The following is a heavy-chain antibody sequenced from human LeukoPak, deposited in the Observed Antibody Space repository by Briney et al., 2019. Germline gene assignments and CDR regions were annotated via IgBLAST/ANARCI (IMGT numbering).Heavy chain of an antibody. Sequence: SETLSLICTVSGGSISSYYWSWIRQPPGKGLEWIGYIYTSGSTNYSPSLKSRVTISVDTSKNQYSLKLSSVTAADTAVYYCASQLAMVRGVILWPDAFDMWGQGTIVTVSS. V-gene: IGHV4-4*09. D-gene: IGHD3-10*01. CDR3: ASQLAMVRGVILWPDAFDM. CDR2: IYTSGST. J-gene: IGHJ3*02. CDR1: GGSISSYY.